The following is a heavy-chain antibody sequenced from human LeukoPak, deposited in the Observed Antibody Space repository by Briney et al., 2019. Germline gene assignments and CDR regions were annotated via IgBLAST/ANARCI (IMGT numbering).Heavy chain of an antibody. Sequence: GGSLRLSCAASGFIVSSKYMSWVRQAPGKGLEWVSTVYSNDDTYYADPVKGRFSISRDKSKNTLYLQMNSLRAEDTAVYYCGSSTVHCYNYGMDVWGQGATVTVSS. CDR1: GFIVSSKY. V-gene: IGHV3-53*01. D-gene: IGHD2-21*02. CDR3: GSSTVHCYNYGMDV. CDR2: VYSNDDT. J-gene: IGHJ6*02.